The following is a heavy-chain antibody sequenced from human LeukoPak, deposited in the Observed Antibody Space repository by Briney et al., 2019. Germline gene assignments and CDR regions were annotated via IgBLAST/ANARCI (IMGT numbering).Heavy chain of an antibody. CDR2: IIPIFGTA. J-gene: IGHJ4*02. V-gene: IGHV1-69*01. D-gene: IGHD3-10*01. CDR1: GGTFSSYA. CDR3: ARVEDYYGLGSYYNFYY. Sequence: SVKVSCKASGGTFSSYAISWVRQAPGQGLEWMGGIIPIFGTANYAQKFQGRVTITADESTSTAYMELSSLRSEDTAVYYCARVEDYYGLGSYYNFYYWGQGTLVTVSS.